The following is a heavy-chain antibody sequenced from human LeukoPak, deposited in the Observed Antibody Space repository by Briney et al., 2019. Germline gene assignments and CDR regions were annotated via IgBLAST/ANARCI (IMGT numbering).Heavy chain of an antibody. CDR2: IWYDGSNK. CDR1: GFTFSSYG. CDR3: ARAGVAAPESDY. J-gene: IGHJ4*02. Sequence: GRSLRLSCAASGFTFSSYGMHWVRQAPGKGLEWVAVIWYDGSNKYYADSVKGRFTISRDNSKNTLYLQMNSLRAEDTAVYYCARAGVAAPESDYWGQGTLVTVSS. D-gene: IGHD2-15*01. V-gene: IGHV3-33*01.